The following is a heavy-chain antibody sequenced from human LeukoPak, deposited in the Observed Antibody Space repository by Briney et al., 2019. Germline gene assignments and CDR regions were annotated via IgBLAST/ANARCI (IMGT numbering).Heavy chain of an antibody. D-gene: IGHD2/OR15-2a*01. V-gene: IGHV4-59*01. J-gene: IGHJ6*02. CDR1: GDSIGSYF. CDR3: ARDGPAYSTRWYDYYYGLDV. CDR2: IYYSGST. Sequence: SETLSLTCTVSGDSIGSYFWSWIRKSPGKGLEWIGHIYYSGSTNYNPSLKSRVAISVDTSRNQFSLKLSSVTAADTAIYYCARDGPAYSTRWYDYYYGLDVWGQGTTVTVSS.